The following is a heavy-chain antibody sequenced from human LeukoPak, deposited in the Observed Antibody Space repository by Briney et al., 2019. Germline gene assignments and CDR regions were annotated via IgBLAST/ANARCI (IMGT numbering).Heavy chain of an antibody. V-gene: IGHV3-23*01. J-gene: IGHJ4*02. CDR3: ASYDFWSSKGAY. D-gene: IGHD3-3*01. CDR1: GFTFSSYA. Sequence: PGGSLRLSCAASGFTFSSYAMSWVRQAPGKGLEWVSAISGSGGSTYYADSVKGRFTISRDNAKNSLYLQMNSLRAEDTAVYYCASYDFWSSKGAYWGQGTLVTVSS. CDR2: ISGSGGST.